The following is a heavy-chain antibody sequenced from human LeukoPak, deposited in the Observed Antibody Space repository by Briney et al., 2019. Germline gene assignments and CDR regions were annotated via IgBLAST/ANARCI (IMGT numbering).Heavy chain of an antibody. J-gene: IGHJ6*03. CDR3: ATSTLYYYYYYMDV. CDR1: GGTFSSYA. Sequence: GSSVKVSCKASGGTFSSYAISWVRQAPGQGLEWMGGIIPIFGTANYAQKFQGGVTITADESTSTAYMELSSLRSEDTAVYYCATSTLYYYYYYMDVWGKGTTVTVSS. V-gene: IGHV1-69*01. CDR2: IIPIFGTA. D-gene: IGHD5/OR15-5a*01.